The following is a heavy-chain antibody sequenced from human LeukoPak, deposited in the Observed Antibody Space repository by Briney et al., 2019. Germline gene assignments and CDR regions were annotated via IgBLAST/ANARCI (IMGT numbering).Heavy chain of an antibody. V-gene: IGHV3-13*05. CDR1: GFTFSSYD. J-gene: IGHJ6*04. CDR2: IGTAGDP. Sequence: GGSLRLSCAASGFTFSSYDMHWVRQATGNGLEWVSAIGTAGDPYYPGSVKGRFTISRENAKNSLYLQMNSLRAGDTAVYYCARGTYYGSGSYYYDGLNYYYGMDVWGEGTTVTVSS. CDR3: ARGTYYGSGSYYYDGLNYYYGMDV. D-gene: IGHD3-10*01.